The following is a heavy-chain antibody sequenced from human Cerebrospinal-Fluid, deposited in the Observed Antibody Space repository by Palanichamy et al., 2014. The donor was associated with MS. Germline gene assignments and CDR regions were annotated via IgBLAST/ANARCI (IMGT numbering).Heavy chain of an antibody. V-gene: IGHV1-3*01. CDR2: INVGDGNT. D-gene: IGHD1-1*01. CDR1: GYTFTDDA. J-gene: IGHJ6*02. Sequence: QVQFVQSGAEVKKPGASVKVSCKASGYTFTDDAMHWVRQAPGQGLEWMGWINVGDGNTKYSQKFQGRVTITRDTSANTAYMALSSLRSEDTAVYYCAGPVWAGSPNWKPWFSVDVWGQGTTVTVSS. CDR3: AGPVWAGSPNWKPWFSVDV.